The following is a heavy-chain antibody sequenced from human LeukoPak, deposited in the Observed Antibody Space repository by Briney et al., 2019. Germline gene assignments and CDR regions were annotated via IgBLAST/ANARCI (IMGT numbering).Heavy chain of an antibody. CDR1: GFTFSSYG. CDR3: AKVMYDYYYGMDV. V-gene: IGHV3-30*18. CDR2: ISYDGSNK. J-gene: IGHJ6*02. Sequence: PGGSLRLSCAASGFTFSSYGMHWVRQAPGKGLEWVAVISYDGSNKYYADSVKGRFTISRDNSKNTLYLQMNSLRAEDTAVYYCAKVMYDYYYGMDVWGQGTTVTVSS.